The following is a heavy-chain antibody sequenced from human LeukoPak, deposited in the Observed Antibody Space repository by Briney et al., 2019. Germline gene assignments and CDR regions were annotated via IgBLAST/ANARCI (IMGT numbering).Heavy chain of an antibody. D-gene: IGHD3/OR15-3a*01. V-gene: IGHV4-39*01. CDR1: GVSISSSYSY. CDR3: ARQTGSGLFILP. Sequence: SETLSLTCTVSGVSISSSYSYWGWIRQPPGMGLEWIGSIYYTGNTYYNASLKSQVSISIDTSKTQFSLKLTSVTAADPAVYYCARQTGSGLFILPGGQGTLVTVSS. J-gene: IGHJ4*02. CDR2: IYYTGNT.